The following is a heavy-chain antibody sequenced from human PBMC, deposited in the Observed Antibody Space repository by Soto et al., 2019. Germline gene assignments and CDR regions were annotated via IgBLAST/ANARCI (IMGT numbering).Heavy chain of an antibody. CDR3: ACPRGKTCGAYDF. D-gene: IGHD2-21*01. J-gene: IGHJ4*02. V-gene: IGHV4-4*02. CDR2: IFDSGST. Sequence: VQLQESGPGLVKPSGTLYLTCAVSGGSISSGNWWRWVRQSPGKGLEWVGEIFDSGSTNHNPSHKSRVTISIAKSTNQFTLNLKSVTAGYTAMDDCACPRGKTCGAYDFWGQGTLVTVSS. CDR1: GGSISSGNW.